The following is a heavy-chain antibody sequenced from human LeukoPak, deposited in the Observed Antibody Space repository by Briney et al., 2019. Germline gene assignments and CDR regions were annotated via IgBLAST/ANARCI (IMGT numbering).Heavy chain of an antibody. CDR2: IKSKTDGGAT. CDR1: GFTLSDSA. J-gene: IGHJ4*02. D-gene: IGHD2-2*01. Sequence: GGSLRLSCAASGFTLSDSAIHWVRQASGKGLEWVGRIKSKTDGGATDYAAPVKGRFTISKDDSKNTLYLQMNSLKTEDTAVYYCATDQTYCSTTSCYRYFFDYWGQGTLVTVSS. CDR3: ATDQTYCSTTSCYRYFFDY. V-gene: IGHV3-15*01.